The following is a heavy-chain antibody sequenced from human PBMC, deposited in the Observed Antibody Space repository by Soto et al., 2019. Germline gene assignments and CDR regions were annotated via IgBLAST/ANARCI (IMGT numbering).Heavy chain of an antibody. J-gene: IGHJ5*02. D-gene: IGHD6-19*01. V-gene: IGHV1-18*04. CDR1: CYTFTNYG. Sequence: ASVKVSCKASCYTFTNYGISWVRQAPGQGLEWMGWISAYNGNTNYAQKLQGRVTMTTDTSTSTAYMELRSLRSDDTAVYYCARDQWLTTNWFDPWGQGTLVTVSS. CDR3: ARDQWLTTNWFDP. CDR2: ISAYNGNT.